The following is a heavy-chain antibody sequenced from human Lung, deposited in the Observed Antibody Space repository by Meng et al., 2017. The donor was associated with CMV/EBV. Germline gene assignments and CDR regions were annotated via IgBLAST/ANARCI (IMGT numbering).Heavy chain of an antibody. CDR3: ARAGRSYGMDV. CDR2: INHSGST. J-gene: IGHJ6*02. CDR1: GGSFSGYY. V-gene: IGHV4-34*01. Sequence: SCAVYGGSFSGYYWSWIRQPPGKGLEWIGEINHSGSTNYNPSLKSRVTISVDTSKNQFSLKLSSATAADTAVYYCARAGRSYGMDVWGQGTTVTVSS.